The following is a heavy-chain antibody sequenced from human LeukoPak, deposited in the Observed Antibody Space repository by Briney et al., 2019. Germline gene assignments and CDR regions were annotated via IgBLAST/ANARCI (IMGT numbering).Heavy chain of an antibody. CDR1: GFTFSGYW. V-gene: IGHV3-7*04. CDR3: ARGYGSGSYTPTKN. D-gene: IGHD3-10*01. J-gene: IGHJ4*02. CDR2: IKHGASEK. Sequence: RGVSLRLSCAASGFTFSGYWMSWVRQAPGKGLEWVANIKHGASEKYYVDSVEGRFTISRDDAKNSLYLEMNSLRVEDTAVYYCARGYGSGSYTPTKNWGQGVLVTVS.